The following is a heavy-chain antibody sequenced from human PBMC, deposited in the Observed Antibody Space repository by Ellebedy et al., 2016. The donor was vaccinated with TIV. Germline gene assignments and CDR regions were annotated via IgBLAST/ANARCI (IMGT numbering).Heavy chain of an antibody. V-gene: IGHV4-39*01. D-gene: IGHD4-17*01. CDR2: IYYIGST. J-gene: IGHJ4*02. CDR3: ARHAYLRVTVTTGGGLDY. Sequence: MPSETLSLTCTVSGGSISSSSYYGGWIRQPPGKGLEWIGSIYYIGSTYYTPSLKSPVTISVDTSKNQFSLKLSSVTAADTAVYYCARHAYLRVTVTTGGGLDYWGQGTLVTVSS. CDR1: GGSISSSSYY.